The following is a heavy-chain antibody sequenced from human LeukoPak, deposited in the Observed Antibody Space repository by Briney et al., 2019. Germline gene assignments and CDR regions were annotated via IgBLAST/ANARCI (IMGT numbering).Heavy chain of an antibody. CDR3: ARGRRLRYFDWLLNPFDY. CDR2: VYHTGST. J-gene: IGHJ4*02. CDR1: GGSIRSHY. D-gene: IGHD3-9*01. Sequence: SETLSLTCTVSGGSIRSHYWTWIRQSPGKGLEWIGYVYHTGSTNYNPSLKSRVTISVDTSKNQSSLKLSSVTAADTAVYYCARGRRLRYFDWLLNPFDYWGQGTLVTVSS. V-gene: IGHV4-59*11.